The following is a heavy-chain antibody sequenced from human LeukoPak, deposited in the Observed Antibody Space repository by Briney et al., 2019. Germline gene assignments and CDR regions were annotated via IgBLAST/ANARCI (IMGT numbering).Heavy chain of an antibody. D-gene: IGHD4-17*01. V-gene: IGHV4-61*02. CDR3: ARESTVTSDAFDI. J-gene: IGHJ3*02. CDR1: GGSISSGSYY. CDR2: IYTSGST. Sequence: SETLSLTCTVSGGSISSGSYYWSWIRQPAGKGLEWIGRIYTSGSTNYNPSLKSRVTISVDTFKNQISLKLSSVTAADTAVYYCARESTVTSDAFDIWGQGTMVTVSS.